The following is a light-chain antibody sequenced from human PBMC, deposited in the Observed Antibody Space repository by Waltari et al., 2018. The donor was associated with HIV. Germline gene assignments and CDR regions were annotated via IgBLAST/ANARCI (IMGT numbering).Light chain of an antibody. Sequence: DIVMTQSPDSLAVSLGERATINCKSSQSVLYSSNNKNYLAWYQQKPGQPPKLLIYWASTRESGVPDRFSGSGSGTDFPLTISRLQAEDVAVYYCQQYYSTLFTFGPGTKVDIK. J-gene: IGKJ3*01. V-gene: IGKV4-1*01. CDR2: WAS. CDR1: QSVLYSSNNKNY. CDR3: QQYYSTLFT.